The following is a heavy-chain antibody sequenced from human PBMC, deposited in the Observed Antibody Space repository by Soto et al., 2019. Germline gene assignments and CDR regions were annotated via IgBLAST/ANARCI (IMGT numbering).Heavy chain of an antibody. CDR2: INSDGSST. V-gene: IGHV3-74*01. J-gene: IGHJ4*02. CDR3: ARDFGY. Sequence: EVQLVESGGGLVQPGGSLRLSCEASGFTFSTFWMHWVRQAPGKGLVWVSRINSDGSSTYYADSVKGRVTISRDNAKNTLYLQLSSLRPEDTAVYYRARDFGYWGQGTLVTVSS. CDR1: GFTFSTFW.